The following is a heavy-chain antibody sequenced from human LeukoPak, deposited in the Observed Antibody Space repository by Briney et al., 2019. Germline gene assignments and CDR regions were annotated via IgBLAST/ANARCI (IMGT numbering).Heavy chain of an antibody. CDR2: ISYDGSNK. V-gene: IGHV3-30-3*01. CDR3: ARDRLRSGSYFNY. Sequence: PGGSLRLSCAASGFTFSSYAMHWVRQAPGKGLEWVAVISYDGSNKYYADSVKGRFTISRDNSKNTLYMQMNSLRAEDTAVYYCARDRLRSGSYFNYWGQGTPVTVSS. J-gene: IGHJ4*02. CDR1: GFTFSSYA. D-gene: IGHD1-26*01.